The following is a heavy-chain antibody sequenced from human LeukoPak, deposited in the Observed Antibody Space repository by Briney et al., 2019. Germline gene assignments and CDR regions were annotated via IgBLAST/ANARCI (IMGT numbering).Heavy chain of an antibody. D-gene: IGHD2-2*01. CDR2: IGVSGGVT. Sequence: GGSLRLSCAASGFTFSTYALTWVRQAPGKGLEWVSTIGVSGGVTYYADSVKGRFTISRYNSKNTLYLQMNSLRAEDAAVYYCAKDGRGGDCTSASCTNWFGPWGQGTLVTVSS. CDR1: GFTFSTYA. V-gene: IGHV3-23*01. CDR3: AKDGRGGDCTSASCTNWFGP. J-gene: IGHJ5*02.